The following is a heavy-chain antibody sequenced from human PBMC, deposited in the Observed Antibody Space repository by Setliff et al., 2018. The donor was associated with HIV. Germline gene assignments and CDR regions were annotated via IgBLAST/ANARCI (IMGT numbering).Heavy chain of an antibody. V-gene: IGHV1-8*01. D-gene: IGHD3-10*01. CDR2: MNPNSGVS. CDR1: GHTFTNYD. Sequence: GASVKVSCKPPGHTFTNYDIHWMRRAPGQGLEWMGWMNPNSGVSGYALKFHDRVTMTRDTSITTLYMELISLPSEDTAVYYCARGKGVGGVIITGGLDVWGQGTTVTVSS. J-gene: IGHJ6*02. CDR3: ARGKGVGGVIITGGLDV.